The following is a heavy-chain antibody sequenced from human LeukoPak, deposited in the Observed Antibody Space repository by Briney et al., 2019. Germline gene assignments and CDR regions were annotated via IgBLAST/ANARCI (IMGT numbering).Heavy chain of an antibody. CDR2: VSGSGGST. J-gene: IGHJ4*02. CDR3: AKDTWAVPQEFDY. Sequence: PGGSLRLSCAASGFTFSSYAMSRVRQAPGKGLEWVSAVSGSGGSTYYADSVKGRFTISRDNSKNTLYLQMNSLRAEDTAVYYCAKDTWAVPQEFDYWGQGTLVTVSS. CDR1: GFTFSSYA. D-gene: IGHD1-26*01. V-gene: IGHV3-23*01.